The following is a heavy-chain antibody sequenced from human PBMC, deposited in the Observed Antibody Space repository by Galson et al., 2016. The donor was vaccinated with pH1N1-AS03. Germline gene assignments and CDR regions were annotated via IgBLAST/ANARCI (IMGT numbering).Heavy chain of an antibody. D-gene: IGHD2/OR15-2a*01. CDR3: ARDRYRDTSTDFYESAY. V-gene: IGHV1-69*13. J-gene: IGHJ4*02. Sequence: SVKVSCKASAGTFATFAVSWVRQARGQGLEWMGGVIPLSGTTNYAQKFQGRVTITADESTGTAYMELSSLRSDDTAVYYCARDRYRDTSTDFYESAYWGQGTLVTVSS. CDR1: AGTFATFA. CDR2: VIPLSGTT.